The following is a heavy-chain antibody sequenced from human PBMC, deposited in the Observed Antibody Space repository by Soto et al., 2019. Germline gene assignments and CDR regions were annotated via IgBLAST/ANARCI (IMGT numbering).Heavy chain of an antibody. D-gene: IGHD2-15*01. V-gene: IGHV4-31*03. CDR1: GGSISSGGYY. Sequence: SETLSLTCTVSGGSISSGGYYWSWIRQHPGKGLEWIGYIYYSGSTYYNPSLKSRVTISVDTSKNQFSLKLSSVTAADTAVYYCARSQDCSGGSCYPHFEYWGKGTLVNSPQ. CDR3: ARSQDCSGGSCYPHFEY. J-gene: IGHJ4*02. CDR2: IYYSGST.